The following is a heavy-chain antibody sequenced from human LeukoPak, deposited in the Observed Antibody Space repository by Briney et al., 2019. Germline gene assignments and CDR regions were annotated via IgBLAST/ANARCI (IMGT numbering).Heavy chain of an antibody. CDR3: AGYSSSWYAFDY. CDR1: GGSISSYY. D-gene: IGHD6-13*01. CDR2: IYTSGST. J-gene: IGHJ4*02. V-gene: IGHV4-4*09. Sequence: PSETLSLTCTVSGGSISSYYWSWIRQPPGKGLEWIGYIYTSGSTNYNPSLKSRVTISVDTSKNQFSLKLSSVTAADTAVYYCAGYSSSWYAFDYWGQGTLVTVSS.